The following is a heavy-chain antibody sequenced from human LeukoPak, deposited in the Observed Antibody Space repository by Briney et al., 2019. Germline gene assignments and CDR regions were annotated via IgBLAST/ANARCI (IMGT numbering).Heavy chain of an antibody. J-gene: IGHJ4*02. CDR1: GFTFSTAS. CDR2: FDTGFGT. V-gene: IGHV3-23*01. CDR3: ARSSGWWSLDY. Sequence: PGVSLRLSCAASGFTFSTASLHWVRQAPGRGLEWVSAFDTGFGTYYPDSLKGRFTISRDNSKNTLFLQLNSLRAEDTAVYYCARSSGWWSLDYWGQGTLVTVSS. D-gene: IGHD6-19*01.